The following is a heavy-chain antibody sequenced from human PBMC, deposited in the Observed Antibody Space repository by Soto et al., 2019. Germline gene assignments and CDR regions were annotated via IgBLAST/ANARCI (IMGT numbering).Heavy chain of an antibody. CDR2: TYYRSKWYN. D-gene: IGHD6-19*01. Sequence: QVQLQQSGPGLVKPSQTLSLTCAISGDSVSSNSAAWNWIRQSPSRGLEWLGRTYYRSKWYNDYAVSVKSRITINPDNSKNQCSLQLNSVTSEGAAVYYCARDKQWLNKDWFDPWGQGTLVTVSS. V-gene: IGHV6-1*01. J-gene: IGHJ5*02. CDR1: GDSVSSNSAA. CDR3: ARDKQWLNKDWFDP.